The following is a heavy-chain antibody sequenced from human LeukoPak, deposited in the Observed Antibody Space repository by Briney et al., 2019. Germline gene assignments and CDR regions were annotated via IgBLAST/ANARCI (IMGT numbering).Heavy chain of an antibody. CDR1: GGSISGYY. Sequence: PSETLSLTCTVSGGSISGYYWSWIRQPPGKGLEWIGHIYSSGSTNYNPSLKSRVTISGGTSKNQFSLKVSSVTAADTAVYYCARWVTGSDYYFDFWGQGTLVTVSS. D-gene: IGHD5-18*01. V-gene: IGHV4-4*09. J-gene: IGHJ4*02. CDR2: IYSSGST. CDR3: ARWVTGSDYYFDF.